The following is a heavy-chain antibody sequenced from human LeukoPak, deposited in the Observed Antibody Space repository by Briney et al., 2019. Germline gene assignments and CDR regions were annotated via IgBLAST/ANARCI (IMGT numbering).Heavy chain of an antibody. CDR2: IRYDGSNK. D-gene: IGHD3-16*01. Sequence: PGGSLRLSCAASGFTLSSYGMHWVRQAPGKGLEWVAFIRYDGSNKYYADSVKGRFTISRDNSKNTLYLQMNSLRAEDTAAYYCAKDLYEDYYMDVWGKGTTVTVSS. J-gene: IGHJ6*03. CDR1: GFTLSSYG. V-gene: IGHV3-30*02. CDR3: AKDLYEDYYMDV.